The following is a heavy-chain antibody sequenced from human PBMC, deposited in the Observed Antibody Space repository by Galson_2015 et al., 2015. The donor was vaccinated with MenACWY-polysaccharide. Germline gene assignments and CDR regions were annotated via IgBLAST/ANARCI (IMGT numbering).Heavy chain of an antibody. J-gene: IGHJ4*02. CDR2: INHRGST. CDR1: GESFSGYY. CDR3: ARVDIVTTNYFDY. D-gene: IGHD5-12*01. Sequence: ETLSLTCAVYGESFSGYYWSWLRQPPGRGLEWIGEINHRGSTNYNPSLKGRVTISVDTSKNQFSLKLNSMTAADTAIYYCARVDIVTTNYFDYWGQGILVTVSS. V-gene: IGHV4-34*01.